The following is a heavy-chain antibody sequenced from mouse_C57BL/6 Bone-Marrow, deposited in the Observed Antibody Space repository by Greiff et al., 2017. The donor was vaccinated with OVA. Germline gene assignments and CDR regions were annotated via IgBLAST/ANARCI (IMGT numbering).Heavy chain of an antibody. CDR1: GFTFSDYY. CDR2: ISNGGGST. V-gene: IGHV5-12*01. CDR3: ARYAMDY. J-gene: IGHJ4*01. Sequence: EVKLMESGGGLVQPGGSLKLCCAASGFTFSDYYMYWVRQTPEKRLEWVAYISNGGGSTYYPDTVKGRFTISRDNAKNTLYLQMSRLKSEDTAMYYCARYAMDYWGQGTSVTVSS.